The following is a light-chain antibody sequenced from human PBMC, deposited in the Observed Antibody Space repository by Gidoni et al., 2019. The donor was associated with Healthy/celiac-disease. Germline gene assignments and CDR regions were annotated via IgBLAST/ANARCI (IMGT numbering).Light chain of an antibody. CDR1: QSVSIY. Sequence: EIVLTQSPATLSLSPGERATLSCRASQSVSIYLAWYQQKPGQAPRLLISDASNRATGIPARFSGSGSGTDFTLTISSLEPEDFAVYYCQQRSNWITFGQGTRLEIK. CDR2: DAS. J-gene: IGKJ5*01. CDR3: QQRSNWIT. V-gene: IGKV3-11*01.